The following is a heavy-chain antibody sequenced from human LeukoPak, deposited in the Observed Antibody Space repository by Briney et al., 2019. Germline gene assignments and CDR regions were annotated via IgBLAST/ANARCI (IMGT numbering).Heavy chain of an antibody. V-gene: IGHV3-21*01. J-gene: IGHJ5*02. CDR3: ARGPQFSGPGWFDP. CDR1: GFTLSGYV. D-gene: IGHD3-10*01. Sequence: GGSLRLSCAASGFTLSGYVLTWVRQAPGKGLECVSSITFSSSHIYYADSVKGRFTISRDNTKDSLYLQMNSLRAEDTAIYYCARGPQFSGPGWFDPWGQGTLVTVSS. CDR2: ITFSSSHI.